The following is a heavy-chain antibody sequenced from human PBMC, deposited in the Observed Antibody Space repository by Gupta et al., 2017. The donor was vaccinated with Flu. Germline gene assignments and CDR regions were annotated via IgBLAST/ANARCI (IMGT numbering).Heavy chain of an antibody. D-gene: IGHD6-6*01. CDR2: ISFDGSDI. CDR3: AKDGPRVRYYYGMDV. V-gene: IGHV3-30*18. J-gene: IGHJ6*02. Sequence: QVQLVESGGGVVKPGRSLRLSCAASGFSFSLYGMHWVRQAPGKGLEWVAVISFDGSDIYYADSGKGRFTVSRDNSKNTLYLQMNSLRGDDKALYYCAKDGPRVRYYYGMDVWGQGTTVTVSS. CDR1: GFSFSLYG.